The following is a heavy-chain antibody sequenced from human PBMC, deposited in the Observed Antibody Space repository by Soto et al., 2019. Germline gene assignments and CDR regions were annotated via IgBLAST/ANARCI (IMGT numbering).Heavy chain of an antibody. D-gene: IGHD3-3*01. V-gene: IGHV1-8*02. CDR1: GGTFSSYA. CDR2: MNPNSGNT. J-gene: IGHJ6*03. Sequence: GASVKVSCKASGGTFSSYAISWVRQATGQGLEWMGWMNPNSGNTGYAQKFQGRVTMTRNTSISTAYMELSSLRSEDTAVYYCARTKTPPYYDFWSGYYSYYYYYMDVWGKGTTVTVSS. CDR3: ARTKTPPYYDFWSGYYSYYYYYMDV.